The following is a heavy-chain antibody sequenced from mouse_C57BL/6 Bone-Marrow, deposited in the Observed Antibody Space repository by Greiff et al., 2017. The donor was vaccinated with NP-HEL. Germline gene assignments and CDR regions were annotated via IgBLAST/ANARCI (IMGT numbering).Heavy chain of an antibody. CDR3: ARQGIYGWFAD. Sequence: EVKLMESGGGLVQPGGSLKLSCAASGFTFSDYGMAWVRQAPRQGPEWVAFISNLAYSIYYADTVTGRFTISRENAKNTLYLERSRLRSEDTAMYYCARQGIYGWFADWGQGTLVTVSA. CDR1: GFTFSDYG. V-gene: IGHV5-15*01. J-gene: IGHJ3*01. CDR2: ISNLAYSI. D-gene: IGHD1-1*02.